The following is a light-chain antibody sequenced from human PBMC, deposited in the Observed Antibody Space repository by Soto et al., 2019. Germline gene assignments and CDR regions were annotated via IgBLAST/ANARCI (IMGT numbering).Light chain of an antibody. CDR3: QQYNNWPPWT. Sequence: EIVMTQSPATLSVSPGERATLSCRASQSVSSNLAWYQQKPGQAPRLLIYGASTRTTDIPARFSGRGSGTEFTLNHRSLQSGDFAVYYYQQYNNWPPWTFGQGTKVEIK. CDR2: GAS. J-gene: IGKJ1*01. V-gene: IGKV3-15*01. CDR1: QSVSSN.